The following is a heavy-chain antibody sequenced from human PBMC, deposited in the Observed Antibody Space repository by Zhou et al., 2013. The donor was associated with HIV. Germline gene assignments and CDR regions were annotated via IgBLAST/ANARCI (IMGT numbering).Heavy chain of an antibody. D-gene: IGHD5-18*01. V-gene: IGHV1-18*04. Sequence: QVQLVQSGAEVKKPGASVKVSCKASGYTFTGYYIHWVRQAPGQGLEWVGWISSYRGHTNYAQKLQGRVSVTTDTATNTAYMELRSLRSDDTAVYYCARALHPTGGYNSGDAFDIWGQGTMVTVSS. CDR3: ARALHPTGGYNSGDAFDI. CDR2: ISSYRGHT. CDR1: GYTFTGYY. J-gene: IGHJ3*02.